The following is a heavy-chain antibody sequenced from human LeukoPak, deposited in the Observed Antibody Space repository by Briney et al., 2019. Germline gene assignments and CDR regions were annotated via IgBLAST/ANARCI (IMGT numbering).Heavy chain of an antibody. D-gene: IGHD5-12*01. CDR1: GYTFTNYA. Sequence: SVKVSCKASGYTFTNYAISWVRQAPGQGLEWVGWISAYNGNTNYAQKLQGRVTMTTDTSTSTAYMDLRSLRSDDTAVYYCARVRNSGFRYVDSWGQGTLVTVSS. CDR2: ISAYNGNT. CDR3: ARVRNSGFRYVDS. V-gene: IGHV1-18*01. J-gene: IGHJ4*02.